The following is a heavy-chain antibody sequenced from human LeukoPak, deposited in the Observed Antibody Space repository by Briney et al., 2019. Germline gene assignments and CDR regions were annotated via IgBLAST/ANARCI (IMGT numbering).Heavy chain of an antibody. D-gene: IGHD3-10*01. Sequence: ASVKVSCKASGGTFSSYAISWVRQAPGQGLEWMGGIIPIFGTANYAQKFQGRVTITADKSTSTAYMELSSLRSEDTAVYYCAKGSGKSYYYYYYMDVWGKGTTVTVSS. CDR3: AKGSGKSYYYYYYMDV. CDR2: IIPIFGTA. V-gene: IGHV1-69*06. J-gene: IGHJ6*03. CDR1: GGTFSSYA.